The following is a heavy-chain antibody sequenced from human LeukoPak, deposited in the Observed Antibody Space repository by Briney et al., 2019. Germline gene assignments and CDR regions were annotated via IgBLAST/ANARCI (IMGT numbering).Heavy chain of an antibody. CDR3: ARVAYFDWLSYPDNFDY. Sequence: GGSLRLSCAASGFTFSSYAMSWVRQAPGQGLEWVANIKQDGSETYYVDSVKGRFTISRDNAKNSLYLQMNSLRAEDTAVYYCARVAYFDWLSYPDNFDYWGQGTLVTVSS. V-gene: IGHV3-7*01. J-gene: IGHJ4*02. CDR2: IKQDGSET. CDR1: GFTFSSYA. D-gene: IGHD3-9*01.